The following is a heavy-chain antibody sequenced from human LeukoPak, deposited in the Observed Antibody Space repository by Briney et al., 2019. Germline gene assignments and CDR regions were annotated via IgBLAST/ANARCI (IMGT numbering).Heavy chain of an antibody. V-gene: IGHV3-23*01. J-gene: IGHJ4*02. D-gene: IGHD6-19*01. Sequence: GGSLRLSCAASGFTFSSYAMYWVRQAPGKGLECVSAVTGNGDTTYYADSVKGRFTISRDNSKNTLSLQMNSLRDDDTALYYCAKGGCSSGCSGNFWGQGTLVTVPA. CDR2: VTGNGDTT. CDR1: GFTFSSYA. CDR3: AKGGCSSGCSGNF.